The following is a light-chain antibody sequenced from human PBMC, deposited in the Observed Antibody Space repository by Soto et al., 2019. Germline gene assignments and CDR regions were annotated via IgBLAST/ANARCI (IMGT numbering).Light chain of an antibody. V-gene: IGKV3-20*01. CDR3: QQYDSSPWT. CDR1: QDIRSNY. Sequence: ETVLTQSPGTLSLSPGERATLSCRASQDIRSNYLAWYRQTPGQAPRLLIYGASKRASGIADRFSGSGSGTDFTLIISRLEPEEFAMYYCQQYDSSPWTFGQGTKVEIK. J-gene: IGKJ1*01. CDR2: GAS.